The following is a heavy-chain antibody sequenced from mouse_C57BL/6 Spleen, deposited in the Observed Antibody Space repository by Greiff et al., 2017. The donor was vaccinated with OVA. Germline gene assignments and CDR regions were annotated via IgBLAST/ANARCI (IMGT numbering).Heavy chain of an antibody. J-gene: IGHJ4*01. CDR2: INPGSGGT. Sequence: QVQLQQSGAELVRPGTSVKVSCKASGYAFTNYLIEWVKQRPGQGLEWIGVINPGSGGTNYNENFKGKATLTADKSSSTAYMQLSSLTSEDSAVYFCARNDYEYDEGAMDYWGQGTSVTVSS. V-gene: IGHV1-54*01. CDR1: GYAFTNYL. CDR3: ARNDYEYDEGAMDY. D-gene: IGHD2-4*01.